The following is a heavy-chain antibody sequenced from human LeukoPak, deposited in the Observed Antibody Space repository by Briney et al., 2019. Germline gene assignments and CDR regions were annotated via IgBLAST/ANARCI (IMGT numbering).Heavy chain of an antibody. Sequence: SETLSLTCTVSGGSISSYYWSWIRQPAGKGLEWIGRIYTSGSTNYDPSLKSRVTMSVDTSKNQFSLKLSSVTAADTAVYYCARDLRGGSWGYFDYWGQGTLVTVSS. CDR3: ARDLRGGSWGYFDY. D-gene: IGHD2-15*01. J-gene: IGHJ4*02. V-gene: IGHV4-4*07. CDR1: GGSISSYY. CDR2: IYTSGST.